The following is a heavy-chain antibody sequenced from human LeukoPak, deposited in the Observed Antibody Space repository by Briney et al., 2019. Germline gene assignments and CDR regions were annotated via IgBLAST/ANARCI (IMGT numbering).Heavy chain of an antibody. V-gene: IGHV4-39*01. J-gene: IGHJ1*01. CDR2: IYYSGST. CDR3: ATQLSAEYFQH. Sequence: SETLSLTCTVSGGSISSSSYYWGWIRQPPGKGLEWIGSIYYSGSTYYNPSLKSRVTISVDTSKNQFSLKLSSVTAADTAVNYCATQLSAEYFQHWGQGTLVTVSS. D-gene: IGHD2-2*01. CDR1: GGSISSSSYY.